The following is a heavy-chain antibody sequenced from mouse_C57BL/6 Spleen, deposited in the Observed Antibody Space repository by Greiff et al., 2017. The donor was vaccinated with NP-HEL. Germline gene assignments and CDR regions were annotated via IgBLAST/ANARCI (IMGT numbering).Heavy chain of an antibody. CDR3: ARPGGPDYYAMDY. Sequence: QVQLQQPGAELVMPGASVKLSCKASGYTFTSYWMHWVKQRPGQGLEWIGEIDPSDSYTNYNQKFKGKSTLTVDKSSSTAYMQLSSLTSEDSAVYYCARPGGPDYYAMDYWGQGTSVTVSS. CDR1: GYTFTSYW. V-gene: IGHV1-69*01. CDR2: IDPSDSYT. D-gene: IGHD3-3*01. J-gene: IGHJ4*01.